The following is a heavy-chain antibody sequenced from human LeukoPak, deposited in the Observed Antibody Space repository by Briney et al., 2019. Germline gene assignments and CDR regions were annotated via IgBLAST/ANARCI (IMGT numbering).Heavy chain of an antibody. D-gene: IGHD6-19*01. CDR1: GGSFSGYY. CDR3: ARVGTAVAGTRGRRNNFDY. V-gene: IGHV4-34*01. CDR2: INHSGST. J-gene: IGHJ4*02. Sequence: SETLSLTCAVYGGSFSGYYWSWIRQPPGKGLEWIGEINHSGSTNYNPSLKSRVTISVDTSKNQFSLKLSSVTAADTAVYYCARVGTAVAGTRGRRNNFDYWGQGTLVTVSS.